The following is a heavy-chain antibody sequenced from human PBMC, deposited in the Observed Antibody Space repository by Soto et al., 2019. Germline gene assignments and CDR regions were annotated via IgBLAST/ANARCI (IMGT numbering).Heavy chain of an antibody. V-gene: IGHV3-23*01. J-gene: IGHJ4*02. Sequence: EVQLLESGGDLVQPGGSLRLSCAASGFTFSSNSMSWVRQAPGRGLEWVSSTTDSGGNSYYADSVRGRFTISRDNSMNKLYLEMKSLRVEDTAVYQWVFLALGKFDYWGQGTLVIVSS. CDR1: GFTFSSNS. D-gene: IGHD1-26*01. CDR2: TTDSGGNS. CDR3: VFLALGKFDY.